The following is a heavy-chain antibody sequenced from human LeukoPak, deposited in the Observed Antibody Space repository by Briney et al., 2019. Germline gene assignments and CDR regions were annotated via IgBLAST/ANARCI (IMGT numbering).Heavy chain of an antibody. CDR1: GFTFSSYA. D-gene: IGHD3-3*01. V-gene: IGHV3-30*04. Sequence: AGGSLRLSCAASGFTFSSYATHWVRQAPGKGLEWVAVISYDGSNKYYADSVKGRFTISRDNSKNTLYLQMNSLRAEDTAVYYCARDGSPLRFYYWGQGTLVTVSS. J-gene: IGHJ4*02. CDR2: ISYDGSNK. CDR3: ARDGSPLRFYY.